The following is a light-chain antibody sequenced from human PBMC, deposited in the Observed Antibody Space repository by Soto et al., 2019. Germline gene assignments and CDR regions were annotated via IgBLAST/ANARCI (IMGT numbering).Light chain of an antibody. J-gene: IGKJ1*01. Sequence: DIQMTQSPSTLSASVGDRVTITCRASQSINTWLGWYQQKAGKAPKFLIYKASSLESGVPSRFSGSGSGTEFTLIISNLQPDDFATYYCQQFKDYVWTFGQGTKVDIK. CDR2: KAS. CDR3: QQFKDYVWT. CDR1: QSINTW. V-gene: IGKV1-5*03.